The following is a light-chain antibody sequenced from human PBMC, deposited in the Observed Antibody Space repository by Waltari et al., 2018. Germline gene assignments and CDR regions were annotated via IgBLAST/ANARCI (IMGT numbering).Light chain of an antibody. Sequence: QSVLTQPPSASGTPGPRVTISCSGSSSNIGSNTVNWYPQPPGTAPKLRIYSNIQLPSGVPDRFSVSKSGTSASLAISGLQSEDEADYYCAAWDDSLNGPVFGGGTKLTVL. V-gene: IGLV1-44*01. CDR3: AAWDDSLNGPV. CDR2: SNI. CDR1: SSNIGSNT. J-gene: IGLJ2*01.